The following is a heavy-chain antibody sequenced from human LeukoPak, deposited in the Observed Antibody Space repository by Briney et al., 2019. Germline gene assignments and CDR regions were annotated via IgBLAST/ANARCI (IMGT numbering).Heavy chain of an antibody. Sequence: SETLSLTCAVYGGSFSGYYWSWIRQPPGKGLEWIGYIYYSGSTNYNPSLKSRVTISVDTSKNQFSLKLSSVTAADTAVYYCARGDYDILTGQGYFDYWGQGTLVTVSS. CDR1: GGSFSGYY. CDR3: ARGDYDILTGQGYFDY. J-gene: IGHJ4*02. D-gene: IGHD3-9*01. CDR2: IYYSGST. V-gene: IGHV4-59*01.